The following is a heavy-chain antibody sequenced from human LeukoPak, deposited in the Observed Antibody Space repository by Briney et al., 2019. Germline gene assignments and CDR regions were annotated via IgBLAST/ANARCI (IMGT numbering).Heavy chain of an antibody. V-gene: IGHV1-46*01. Sequence: ASVKVSCKVSGYTLTELSMHWVRQAPGKGLEWMGIINPSGGSTSYAQKFQGRVTMTRDTSTSTVYMELSSLRSEDTAVYYCARAIAAAGTHFDYWGQGTLVTVSS. J-gene: IGHJ4*02. CDR1: GYTLTELS. D-gene: IGHD6-13*01. CDR3: ARAIAAAGTHFDY. CDR2: INPSGGST.